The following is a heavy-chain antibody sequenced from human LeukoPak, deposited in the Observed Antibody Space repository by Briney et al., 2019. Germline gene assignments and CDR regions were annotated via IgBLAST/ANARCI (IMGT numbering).Heavy chain of an antibody. D-gene: IGHD1-26*01. CDR2: ISSNGGST. J-gene: IGHJ6*03. Sequence: PGGSLRLSCAASGFTFSSYAMHWVRQAPGKGLEYVSAISSNGGSTYYANSVKGRFTISRDNSKNTLYLQMGSLRVEDMAVYYCARGQWELLNYYYYMDVWGKGTTVTVSS. CDR1: GFTFSSYA. CDR3: ARGQWELLNYYYYMDV. V-gene: IGHV3-64*01.